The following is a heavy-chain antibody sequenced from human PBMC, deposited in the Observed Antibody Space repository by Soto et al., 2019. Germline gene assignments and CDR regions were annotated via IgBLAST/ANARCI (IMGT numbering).Heavy chain of an antibody. V-gene: IGHV3-15*01. Sequence: GGSLRLSCASSGFTFSNAWMILVRQAPGKGLEWVGRIKSKTDGGTTDYAAPVKGRFTISRDDSKNTLYLQMNSLKTEDTAVYYCTTVYLYDFWSGYRGYFDYWGQGTLVTVSS. CDR1: GFTFSNAW. CDR3: TTVYLYDFWSGYRGYFDY. J-gene: IGHJ4*02. CDR2: IKSKTDGGTT. D-gene: IGHD3-3*01.